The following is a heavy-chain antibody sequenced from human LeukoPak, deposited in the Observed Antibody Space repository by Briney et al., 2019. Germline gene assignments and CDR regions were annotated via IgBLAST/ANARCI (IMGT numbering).Heavy chain of an antibody. CDR2: ISGSGDKT. J-gene: IGHJ3*02. CDR3: AKDRTSGFIATFDI. Sequence: PGGSLRLSCAASGFTFNTYDMSWVRQAPGKGLEWVSGISGSGDKTYYLDSVKGRFTISRDNSKKTLYVEMNSLRGEDTAVYYCAKDRTSGFIATFDIWGLGTMVIVST. D-gene: IGHD1-14*01. CDR1: GFTFNTYD. V-gene: IGHV3-23*01.